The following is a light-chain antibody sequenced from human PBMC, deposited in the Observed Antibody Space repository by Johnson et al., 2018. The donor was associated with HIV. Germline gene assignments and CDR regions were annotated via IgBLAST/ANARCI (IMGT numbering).Light chain of an antibody. CDR3: GTWDSSLSAHYV. J-gene: IGLJ1*01. Sequence: QSVLTQPPSMSAAPGQKVTISCSGGSSNIGNNYVSWYQELPGTAPKLLIYENNKRPSGIPDRFSGSKSGTSATLGITGLQPADEADYYCGTWDSSLSAHYVFGTGTKVTVL. V-gene: IGLV1-51*02. CDR1: SSNIGNNY. CDR2: ENN.